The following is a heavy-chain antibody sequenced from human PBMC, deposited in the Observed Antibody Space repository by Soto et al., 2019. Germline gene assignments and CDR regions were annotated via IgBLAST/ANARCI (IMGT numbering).Heavy chain of an antibody. CDR3: ARAIYYDILTGYSRNWFDP. Sequence: ASVKVSCKASGYTFTSYGISWVRQAPGQGLEWMGWISAYNGNTNYAQKLQGRVTMTTDTSTSTAYMELRSLRSDDTAVYYCARAIYYDILTGYSRNWFDPWGQGTLVTVSS. CDR2: ISAYNGNT. V-gene: IGHV1-18*01. D-gene: IGHD3-9*01. CDR1: GYTFTSYG. J-gene: IGHJ5*02.